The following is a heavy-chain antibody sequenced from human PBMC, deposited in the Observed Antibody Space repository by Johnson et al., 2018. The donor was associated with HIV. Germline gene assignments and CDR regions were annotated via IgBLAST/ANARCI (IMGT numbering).Heavy chain of an antibody. CDR1: GFTFDDFG. J-gene: IGHJ3*02. V-gene: IGHV3-20*04. D-gene: IGHD6-13*01. Sequence: MLLVESGGGVPRPGGSLRLSCAASGFTFDDFGMGWVRQAPGKGLEWVSGINWNGGSTIYYADSVKGRFTISRDNAKNSLYLQMNSLRAEDTAVYYCATYSSSWYKGGYAFDIWGQGTMVTVSS. CDR2: INWNGGSTI. CDR3: ATYSSSWYKGGYAFDI.